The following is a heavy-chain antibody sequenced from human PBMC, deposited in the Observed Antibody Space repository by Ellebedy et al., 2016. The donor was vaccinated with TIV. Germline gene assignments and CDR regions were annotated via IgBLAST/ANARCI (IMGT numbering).Heavy chain of an antibody. V-gene: IGHV6-1*01. CDR1: GDSVSSNSAA. CDR3: VRDDKMGLDAFDI. Sequence: MPSETLSLTCAISGDSVSSNSAAWNWIRQSPSRGLEWLGRTYYRSKWYNEYAVSMKSRITINPDTSKNKFSLQLNSVTPEDTAIYYCVRDDKMGLDAFDIWGQGTMVTVSS. J-gene: IGHJ3*02. D-gene: IGHD1-26*01. CDR2: TYYRSKWYN.